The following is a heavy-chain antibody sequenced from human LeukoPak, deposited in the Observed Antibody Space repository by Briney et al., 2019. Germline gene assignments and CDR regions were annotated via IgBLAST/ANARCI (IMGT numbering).Heavy chain of an antibody. CDR1: GYTFTGYY. D-gene: IGHD5-18*01. CDR2: INPNSGDT. Sequence: LGASVKVSCTASGYTFTGYYMHWVRQAPGQGLEWMGWINPNSGDTNYAQKFQGRVTMTRDTSISTAYVELSRLRSDDTAVYYCARDIGSAYRNGLYYCFGMDVWGQGTTVTVSS. V-gene: IGHV1-2*03. J-gene: IGHJ6*02. CDR3: ARDIGSAYRNGLYYCFGMDV.